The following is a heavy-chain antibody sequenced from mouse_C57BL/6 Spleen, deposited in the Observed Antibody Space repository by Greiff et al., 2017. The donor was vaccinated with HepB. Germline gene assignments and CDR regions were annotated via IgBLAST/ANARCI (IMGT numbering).Heavy chain of an antibody. D-gene: IGHD1-1*01. CDR1: GFNIKDYY. Sequence: EVKLVESGAELVKPGASVKLSCTASGFNIKDYYMHWVQQRTEQGLEWIGRIDPEDGDTKYAPKFQGKATITADTSCNTAYLQLSSLTSEDTAVYYCALYGSSYVAWFAYWGQGTLVTVSA. V-gene: IGHV14-2*01. J-gene: IGHJ3*01. CDR3: ALYGSSYVAWFAY. CDR2: IDPEDGDT.